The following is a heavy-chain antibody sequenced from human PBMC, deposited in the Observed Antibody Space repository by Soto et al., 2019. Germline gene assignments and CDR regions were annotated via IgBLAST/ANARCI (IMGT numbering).Heavy chain of an antibody. CDR3: GVGQYYFDY. J-gene: IGHJ4*02. CDR1: GFPFSSYG. Sequence: QVQLVESGGGVVQPGRSLRLSCAASGFPFSSYGMHWVREAPGKGLEWVAVISYDGSNKYYADSVKGRFTISRDNSASTLYLQMNSLRPEDTALYYCGVGQYYFDYRGQGTLVTVSP. V-gene: IGHV3-30*03. D-gene: IGHD1-26*01. CDR2: ISYDGSNK.